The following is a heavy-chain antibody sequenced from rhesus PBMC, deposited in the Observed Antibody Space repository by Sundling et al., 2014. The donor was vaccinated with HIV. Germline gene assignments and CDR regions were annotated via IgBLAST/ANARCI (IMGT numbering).Heavy chain of an antibody. J-gene: IGHJ6*01. V-gene: IGHV3-100*01. Sequence: EVQLVESGGGLVKPGGSLRLSCVVSGFTLSRYVMHWVRQAPGKGLEWVSVISGSGGTRDYADSVKGRFIISRDNAENSLFLQMNSLRAEDTAVYYCTREILDYGFDSWGQGVVVTVSS. CDR3: TREILDYGFDS. D-gene: IGHD3-3*01. CDR2: ISGSGGTR. CDR1: GFTLSRYV.